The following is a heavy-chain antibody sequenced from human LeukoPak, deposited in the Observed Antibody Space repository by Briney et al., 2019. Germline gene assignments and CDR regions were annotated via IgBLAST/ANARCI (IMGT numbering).Heavy chain of an antibody. CDR2: INHSGST. Sequence: SETLSLTCAVYGGSFSGYYWSWIRQPPGKGLEWIGEINHSGSTNYNPSLKSRVTISVDTSKIQFSLKLSSVTAADTAVYYCARGESGGSYSRKLDYWGQGTLVTVSS. D-gene: IGHD1-26*01. CDR1: GGSFSGYY. CDR3: ARGESGGSYSRKLDY. J-gene: IGHJ4*02. V-gene: IGHV4-34*01.